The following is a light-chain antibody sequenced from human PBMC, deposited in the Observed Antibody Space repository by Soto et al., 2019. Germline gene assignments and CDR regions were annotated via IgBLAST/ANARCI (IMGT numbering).Light chain of an antibody. CDR2: DAS. J-gene: IGKJ5*01. Sequence: EIVLTQSPSTLSLSPGEIATLSCRVSQSVSSYLAWYQQKPGQAPRLLIYDASNRATGIPARFSGSGSGTAFTLNISSLEPEDFAVYYCQQRSNWPGFGQGTRLEIK. V-gene: IGKV3-11*01. CDR3: QQRSNWPG. CDR1: QSVSSY.